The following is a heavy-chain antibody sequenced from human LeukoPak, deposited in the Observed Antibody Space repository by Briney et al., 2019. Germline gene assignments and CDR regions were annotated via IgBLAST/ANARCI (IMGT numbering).Heavy chain of an antibody. Sequence: SETLSLTCAVYGGSFSGYYWSWIRQPPGKGLEWIGEINHSGSTNYKPSLKSRVTISVDTSKNQFSLKLSSVTAADTAVYYCARGRGYYYGSGSYYLDYWGQGTLVTVSS. CDR1: GGSFSGYY. J-gene: IGHJ4*02. CDR3: ARGRGYYYGSGSYYLDY. V-gene: IGHV4-34*01. CDR2: INHSGST. D-gene: IGHD3-10*01.